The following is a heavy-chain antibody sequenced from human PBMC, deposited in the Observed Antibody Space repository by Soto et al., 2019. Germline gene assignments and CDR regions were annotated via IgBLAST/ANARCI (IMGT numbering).Heavy chain of an antibody. J-gene: IGHJ3*02. CDR1: SGSISSSNW. CDR3: ARDRGYGYCSGGSCYGDAFDS. CDR2: IYHSGST. Sequence: QVQLQESGPGLVKPSGTLSLTCAVSSGSISSSNWWSWVRQPPGKGLEWIGEIYHSGSTNYNPSLKSRVTISVDKSKNQFSLKMSSVTAADTAVYYCARDRGYGYCSGGSCYGDAFDSWGQGTMVTVSS. V-gene: IGHV4-4*02. D-gene: IGHD2-15*01.